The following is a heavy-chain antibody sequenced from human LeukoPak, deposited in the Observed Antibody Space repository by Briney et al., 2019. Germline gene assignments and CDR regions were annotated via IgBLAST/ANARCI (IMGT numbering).Heavy chain of an antibody. V-gene: IGHV4-30-2*01. CDR3: ARVPLVASAFDV. CDR1: GGSISSGGYY. CDR2: IYHSGST. J-gene: IGHJ3*01. D-gene: IGHD3-16*01. Sequence: SQTLSLTCTVSGGSISSGGYYWSWIRQPPGKGLEWIGYIYHSGSTYYNPSLKSRVTISVDRSKNQFSLKLSSVTAADTAVYFCARVPLVASAFDVWGQGAMVTVSS.